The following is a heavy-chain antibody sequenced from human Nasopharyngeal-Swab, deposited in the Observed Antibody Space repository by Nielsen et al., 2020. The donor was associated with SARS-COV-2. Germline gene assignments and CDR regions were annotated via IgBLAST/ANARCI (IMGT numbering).Heavy chain of an antibody. CDR1: GFTFSSYW. CDR3: AREGYNWNSGSPYGMDV. J-gene: IGHJ6*02. D-gene: IGHD1-7*01. Sequence: GESLQISCAAFGFTFSSYWMSWVRQAPGKGLEWVANIKQDGSEKYYVDSVKGRFTISRDNAKNSLYLQMNSLRAEDTAVYYCAREGYNWNSGSPYGMDVWGQGTTVTVSS. V-gene: IGHV3-7*03. CDR2: IKQDGSEK.